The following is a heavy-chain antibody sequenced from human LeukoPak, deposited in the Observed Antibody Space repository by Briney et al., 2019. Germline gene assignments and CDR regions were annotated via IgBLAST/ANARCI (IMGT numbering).Heavy chain of an antibody. CDR3: AREDSSGYYYRY. CDR1: GYTFTGYY. J-gene: IGHJ4*02. CDR2: INPNSGGT. V-gene: IGHV1-2*02. Sequence: ASVKVSCKASGYTFTGYYMHWVRQAPGQGLEWMGWINPNSGGTNCAQKFQGRVTMTRDTSISTAYMELSRLRSDDTAVYYCAREDSSGYYYRYWGQGTLVTVSS. D-gene: IGHD3-22*01.